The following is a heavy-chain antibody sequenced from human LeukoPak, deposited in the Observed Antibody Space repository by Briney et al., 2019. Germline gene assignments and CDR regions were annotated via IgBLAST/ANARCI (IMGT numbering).Heavy chain of an antibody. Sequence: SETLSLTCTVSGGSISSYYWSWVRQPPGKGVEWIAYIHNSGITSYNPSLKSRVTISVDTSKNQFSLELTSVTAADTAVYYCARQPDRRQVALWGQGTLVTVSS. CDR1: GGSISSYY. J-gene: IGHJ4*02. CDR3: ARQPDRRQVAL. CDR2: IHNSGIT. D-gene: IGHD1-14*01. V-gene: IGHV4-59*08.